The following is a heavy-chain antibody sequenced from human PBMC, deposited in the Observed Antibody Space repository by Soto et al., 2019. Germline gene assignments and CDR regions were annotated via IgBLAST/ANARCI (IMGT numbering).Heavy chain of an antibody. CDR1: GFTFDDYA. V-gene: IGHV3-9*01. J-gene: IGHJ3*02. D-gene: IGHD4-17*01. CDR3: AKDMVTTVTTGAFDI. Sequence: GGSLRLSCVASGFTFDDYAMHWVRQAPGKGLEWVSSISWNSGTIDYADSVKGRFTISRDNAKNSLYLQMNSLRGEDTALYYCAKDMVTTVTTGAFDIWGQGTMVTVS. CDR2: ISWNSGTI.